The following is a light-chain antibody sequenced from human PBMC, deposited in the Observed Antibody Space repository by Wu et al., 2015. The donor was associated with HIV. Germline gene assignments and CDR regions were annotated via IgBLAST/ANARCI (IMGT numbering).Light chain of an antibody. CDR1: QSISSW. V-gene: IGKV1-5*03. Sequence: DIQMTQSPSTLSASVGDRITITCRASQSISSWLAWYQQKPGKAPKLLIYKASSLQTGVPSRFSGSGSGTEFTLTINSLQPDDFATYYCQQYNNFPMFSFGQGTKLEIK. CDR2: KAS. J-gene: IGKJ2*03. CDR3: QQYNNFPMFS.